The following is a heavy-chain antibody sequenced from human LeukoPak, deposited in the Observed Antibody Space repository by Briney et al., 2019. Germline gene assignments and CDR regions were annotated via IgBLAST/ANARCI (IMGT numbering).Heavy chain of an antibody. CDR1: AGSISSYY. CDR2: IDSSGIT. D-gene: IGHD6-19*01. V-gene: IGHV4-59*01. J-gene: IGHJ4*02. Sequence: PSETLSLTCTVSAGSISSYYWSWIRQPPGKGLEWIGYIDSSGITNYNSSLNSRVTISLDTSQNQFSLKLNSVTAADTAVYYCATVASGWYPDYWGQGALVTVAS. CDR3: ATVASGWYPDY.